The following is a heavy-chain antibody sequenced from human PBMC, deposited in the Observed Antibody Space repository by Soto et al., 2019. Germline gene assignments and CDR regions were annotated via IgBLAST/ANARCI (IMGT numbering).Heavy chain of an antibody. J-gene: IGHJ3*02. Sequence: PXETLSLTCTVSGGSISSGGYYWSWIGQHPGKGLEWIGYIYYSGSTYYNPSLKSRVTISVDTSKNQFSLKLSSVTAADTAVYYCARDPVVGAGTNRAFDIWGQGTMVTVSS. D-gene: IGHD4-17*01. CDR1: GGSISSGGYY. CDR2: IYYSGST. CDR3: ARDPVVGAGTNRAFDI. V-gene: IGHV4-31*03.